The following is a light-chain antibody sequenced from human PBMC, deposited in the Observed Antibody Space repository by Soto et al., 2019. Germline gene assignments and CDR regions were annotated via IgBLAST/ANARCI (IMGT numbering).Light chain of an antibody. J-gene: IGKJ4*01. CDR1: QSIGSY. V-gene: IGKV3-11*01. CDR2: DAS. CDR3: QQRSNWL. Sequence: EMVLTQSPATLSLSPGERATLYCRASQSIGSYLAWYQQKPGQAPRLLIYDASNRATGIPARFSGSGSGTDFTLTISSLEPEDFAVYYCQQRSNWLFGGGTKVEIK.